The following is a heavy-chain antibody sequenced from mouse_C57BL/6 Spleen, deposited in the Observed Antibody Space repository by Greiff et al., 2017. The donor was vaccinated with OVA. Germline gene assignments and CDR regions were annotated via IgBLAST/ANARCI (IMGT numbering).Heavy chain of an antibody. CDR2: INPGSGGT. CDR1: GYAFTNYL. V-gene: IGHV1-54*01. CDR3: ARHYYGSSHWYFDV. D-gene: IGHD1-1*01. J-gene: IGHJ1*03. Sequence: QVQLQQSGAELVRPGTSVKVSCKASGYAFTNYLIEWVKQRPGQGLEWIGVINPGSGGTNYNEKFKGKATLTADKSSSTAYMQLSSLTSEDSAVYFCARHYYGSSHWYFDVWGTGTTVTVCS.